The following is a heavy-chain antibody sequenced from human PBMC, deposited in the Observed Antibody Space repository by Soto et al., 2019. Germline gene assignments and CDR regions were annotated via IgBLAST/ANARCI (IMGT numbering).Heavy chain of an antibody. CDR3: AMGLYGDQASSAFAI. V-gene: IGHV4-39*01. D-gene: IGHD4-17*01. CDR1: GGSISSNTYY. CDR2: IYYSGTT. Sequence: QLHLQESGPGLVKPSETLSLTCTVSGGSISSNTYYWGWIRQPPGKGLEWIGSIYYSGTTYYNPSPQRRVTISVDTSQNQFSLTLSSVTAADAAVYYCAMGLYGDQASSAFAIWGQGTMVTVSS. J-gene: IGHJ3*02.